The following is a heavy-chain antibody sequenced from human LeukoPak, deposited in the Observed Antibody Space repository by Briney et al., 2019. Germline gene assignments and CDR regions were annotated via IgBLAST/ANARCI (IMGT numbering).Heavy chain of an antibody. D-gene: IGHD4-17*01. V-gene: IGHV3-23*01. Sequence: PGGSLRLSCTASGSTFSAYAMMWVRQAPGKGPEWVSAIRGGGGSAFYADSAKGRFTISRDNSKYTLFLQMNSLRAEDTAVYYCARDPNGDYIGAFDMWGPGTMVTVSS. CDR3: ARDPNGDYIGAFDM. J-gene: IGHJ3*02. CDR1: GSTFSAYA. CDR2: IRGGGGSA.